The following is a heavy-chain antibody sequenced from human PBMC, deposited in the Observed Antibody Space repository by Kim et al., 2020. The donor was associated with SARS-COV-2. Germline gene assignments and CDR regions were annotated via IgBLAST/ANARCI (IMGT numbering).Heavy chain of an antibody. V-gene: IGHV4-4*07. CDR1: GGSISSYY. Sequence: SETLSLTCTVSGGSISSYYWSWIRQPAGKGLEWIGRIYTSGSTNYNPSLKSRVTMSVDTSKNQFSLRLSSVTAADTAVYYCASDFRFLEWEHDAFDIWGQGTMVTVSS. CDR2: IYTSGST. CDR3: ASDFRFLEWEHDAFDI. J-gene: IGHJ3*02. D-gene: IGHD3-3*01.